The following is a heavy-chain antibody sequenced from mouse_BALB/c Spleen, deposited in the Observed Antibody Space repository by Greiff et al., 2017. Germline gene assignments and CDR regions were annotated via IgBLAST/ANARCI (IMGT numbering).Heavy chain of an antibody. J-gene: IGHJ3*01. Sequence: VHLVESGPGLVAPSQSLSITCTVSGFSLTSYGVHWVRQPPGKGLEWLGVIWAGGSTNYNSALMSRLSISKDHSKSQVFLKMNSLQTDDTAMYYCARDRSITTAAFAYWGQGTLVTVSA. CDR2: IWAGGST. V-gene: IGHV2-9*02. CDR1: GFSLTSYG. D-gene: IGHD1-2*01. CDR3: ARDRSITTAAFAY.